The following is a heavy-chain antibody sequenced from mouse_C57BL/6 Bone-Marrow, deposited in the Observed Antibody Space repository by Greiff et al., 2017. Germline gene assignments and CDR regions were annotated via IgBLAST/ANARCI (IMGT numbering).Heavy chain of an antibody. CDR1: GFNIKDDY. CDR2: IDPENGDT. J-gene: IGHJ3*01. V-gene: IGHV14-4*01. D-gene: IGHD1-1*01. CDR3: NHVYGSSYGAY. Sequence: VQLQQSGAELVRPGASVKLSCTASGFNIKDDYMHWVKQRPEQGLEWIGWIDPENGDTEYASKFQGKATITADTSSNTAYLQLSSLTSEDTAVYYCNHVYGSSYGAYWGQGTLVTVSA.